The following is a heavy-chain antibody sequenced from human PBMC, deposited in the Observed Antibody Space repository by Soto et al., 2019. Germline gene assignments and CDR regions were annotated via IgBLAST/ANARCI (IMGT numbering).Heavy chain of an antibody. Sequence: QVHLVQSGAEVKKPGASVKVSCKASGYTFTNYDINWVRLATGQGLEWMGWMNPNSGNTGYAQKFQGRVTMTRDTSIGTAYMELSSLRSEHTAVYYCVGPWNKQWGQGTLVTVSS. J-gene: IGHJ4*02. D-gene: IGHD1-1*01. CDR3: VGPWNKQ. CDR2: MNPNSGNT. V-gene: IGHV1-8*01. CDR1: GYTFTNYD.